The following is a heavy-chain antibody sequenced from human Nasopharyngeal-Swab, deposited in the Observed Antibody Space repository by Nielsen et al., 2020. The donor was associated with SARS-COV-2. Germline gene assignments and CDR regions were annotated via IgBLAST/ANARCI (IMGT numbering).Heavy chain of an antibody. J-gene: IGHJ4*02. CDR2: INSDGSST. D-gene: IGHD5-12*01. CDR1: GFTFSSYW. V-gene: IGHV3-74*01. CDR3: AKGGAGYSGYDDY. Sequence: GGSLRLSCAASGFTFSSYWMHWVRQAPGKGLVWVSRINSDGSSTSYADPVKGRFTISRDNSKNTLYLQMNSLRAEDTAVYYCAKGGAGYSGYDDYWGQGTLVTVSS.